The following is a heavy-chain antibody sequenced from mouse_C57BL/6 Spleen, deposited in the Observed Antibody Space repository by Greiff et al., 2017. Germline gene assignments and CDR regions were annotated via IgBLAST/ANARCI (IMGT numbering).Heavy chain of an antibody. J-gene: IGHJ4*01. Sequence: VQRVESGPGLVAPSQSLSITCTVSGFSLTSYGVHWVRQPPGKGLEWLVVIWSDGSTTYNSALKSRLSISKDNSKSQVFLKMNSLQTDDTAMYYCARHIYDYDGNYYAMDYWGQGTSVTVSS. CDR1: GFSLTSYG. CDR3: ARHIYDYDGNYYAMDY. V-gene: IGHV2-6-1*01. CDR2: IWSDGST. D-gene: IGHD2-4*01.